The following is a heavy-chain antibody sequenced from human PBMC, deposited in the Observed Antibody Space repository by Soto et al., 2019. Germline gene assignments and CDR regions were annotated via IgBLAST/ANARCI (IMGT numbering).Heavy chain of an antibody. J-gene: IGHJ3*01. CDR1: GFTLSMSA. CDR2: ISDSGDRT. D-gene: IGHD3-16*02. CDR3: AKDRGIIVKAGDAFDV. Sequence: GGSLRLSCASSGFTLSMSAVNWVRQAPGKGLEWVSYISDSGDRTYYADSVKGRFTISRDRSKNTVSLQMDSLRAEDTAVYYCAKDRGIIVKAGDAFDVWGQGTKVTVS. V-gene: IGHV3-23*01.